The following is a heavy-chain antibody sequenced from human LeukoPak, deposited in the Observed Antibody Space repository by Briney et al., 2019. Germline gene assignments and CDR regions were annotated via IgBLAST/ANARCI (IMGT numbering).Heavy chain of an antibody. CDR2: IYYDGST. D-gene: IGHD3-22*01. CDR1: GYTIISGYY. V-gene: IGHV4-38-2*01. CDR3: ARGVYDNSGYRFLDAFHI. J-gene: IGHJ3*02. Sequence: SETLSLTCAVSGYTIISGYYWGWIRQPPGKGLEWIGTIYYDGSTFYNPSLKSRVTISVDTSKDQFSLRLTSVTAADTAMYYCARGVYDNSGYRFLDAFHIWGQGTKVTVSS.